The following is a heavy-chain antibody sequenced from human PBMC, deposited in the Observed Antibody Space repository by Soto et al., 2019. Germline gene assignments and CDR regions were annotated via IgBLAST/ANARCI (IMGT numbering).Heavy chain of an antibody. J-gene: IGHJ6*04. CDR2: MNPNSGNT. Sequence: ASVKVSCKASGYTFTSYDINWVRQATGQGLEWMGWMNPNSGNTGYAQKFQGRVTMTRNTSISTAYMELSSLRSEDTAVYYCARVSTGGHCSGGSCYSDYYSGMDVRAKGTTVTVPS. V-gene: IGHV1-8*01. D-gene: IGHD2-15*01. CDR1: GYTFTSYD. CDR3: ARVSTGGHCSGGSCYSDYYSGMDV.